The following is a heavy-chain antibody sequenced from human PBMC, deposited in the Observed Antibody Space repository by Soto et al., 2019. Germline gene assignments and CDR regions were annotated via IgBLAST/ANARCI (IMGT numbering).Heavy chain of an antibody. CDR2: ISGSGGST. CDR3: AKLITMVRGVIFDYYYYMDV. J-gene: IGHJ6*03. V-gene: IGHV3-23*01. Sequence: GGSLRLSCAASGFTFSSYAMSWVRQAPGKGLEWVSAISGSGGSTYYADSVKGRFTISRDNSKNTLYLQMNSLRAEDTAVYYWAKLITMVRGVIFDYYYYMDVWGKGTTVTVSS. D-gene: IGHD3-10*01. CDR1: GFTFSSYA.